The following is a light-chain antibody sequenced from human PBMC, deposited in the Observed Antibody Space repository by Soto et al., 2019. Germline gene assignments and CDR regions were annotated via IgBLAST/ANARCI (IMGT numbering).Light chain of an antibody. Sequence: DIQMTQSPSSRSASVGDRVTMTCRASQGTSDYVAWYQQKPGKVPKLLIYAASTLQSRLPSRFSGSGSVTDCSLTVGSLQAEDVGSRHCRTSHSPRLTLGGGPKV. CDR1: QGTSDY. CDR3: RTSHSPRLT. V-gene: IGKV1-27*01. J-gene: IGKJ4*01. CDR2: AAS.